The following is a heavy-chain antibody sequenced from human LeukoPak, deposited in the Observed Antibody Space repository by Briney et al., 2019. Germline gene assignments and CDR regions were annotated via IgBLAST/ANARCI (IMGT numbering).Heavy chain of an antibody. D-gene: IGHD3-22*01. J-gene: IGHJ4*02. V-gene: IGHV4-34*01. CDR2: INHSGST. CDR1: GGSFSGYY. Sequence: SETLSLTCAVYGGSFSGYYWSWIRQPPGKGLEWIGEINHSGSTNYNPSLKSRVTISVDTSKNQFSLKLSSVTAADTAVYYCARLRGRSSCYYYDDYWGQGTLVTVSS. CDR3: ARLRGRSSCYYYDDY.